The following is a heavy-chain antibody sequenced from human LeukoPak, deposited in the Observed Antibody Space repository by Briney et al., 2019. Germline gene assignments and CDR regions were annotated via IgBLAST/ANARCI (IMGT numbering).Heavy chain of an antibody. CDR1: GFTFDDYA. V-gene: IGHV3-9*01. J-gene: IGHJ4*02. D-gene: IGHD4-23*01. CDR3: AKDMAATVVTFSVVY. CDR2: ISWNSGSI. Sequence: GGSLRLSCAASGFTFDDYAMHWVRQAPGKGLEWVSGISWNSGSIGYADSVKGRFTISRDNAKNSLYLQMNSLRAEDTALYYCAKDMAATVVTFSVVYWGQGTLVTVSS.